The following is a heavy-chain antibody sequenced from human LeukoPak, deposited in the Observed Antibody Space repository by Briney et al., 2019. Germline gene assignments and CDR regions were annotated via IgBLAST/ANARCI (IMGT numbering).Heavy chain of an antibody. CDR2: ISSSSSYI. V-gene: IGHV3-21*01. CDR3: AKRHSSIVVVPAANYYYYYMDV. D-gene: IGHD2-2*01. J-gene: IGHJ6*03. CDR1: GFTFSSYS. Sequence: GGSLRLSCAASGFTFSSYSMNWVRQAPGKGLEWVSSISSSSSYIYYADSVKGRFTISRDNSKNTLYLQMNSLRAEDTAVYYCAKRHSSIVVVPAANYYYYYMDVWGKGTTVTVSS.